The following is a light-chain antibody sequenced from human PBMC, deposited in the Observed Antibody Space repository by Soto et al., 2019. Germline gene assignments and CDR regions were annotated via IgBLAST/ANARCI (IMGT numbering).Light chain of an antibody. CDR3: QQRHRWPIT. J-gene: IGKJ5*01. V-gene: IGKV3-11*01. CDR1: QSFRGL. CDR2: DAY. Sequence: ELLWTQSPFTLSLSPGESATLSCRASQSFRGLLAWYQQKPGQAPRLLIYDAYNRATGIPPRFSGSGSGTDFTLTISSLEPEDSAVYYCQQRHRWPITFGQGTRLEIK.